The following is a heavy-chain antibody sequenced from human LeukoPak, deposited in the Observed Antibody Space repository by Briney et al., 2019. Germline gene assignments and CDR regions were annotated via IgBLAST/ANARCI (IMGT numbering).Heavy chain of an antibody. CDR3: AKAPTVIAAAGTGYFDY. CDR1: GFTFSSYA. CDR2: ISGSGRGA. D-gene: IGHD6-13*01. V-gene: IGHV3-23*01. Sequence: PGGSLRLSCAASGFTFSSYAMSWVRQAPGKGLEWVSAISGSGRGAYYADSVKGRFTISRDNSKNTLYRQINSLRAEDTAVYYCAKAPTVIAAAGTGYFDYWGQGTLVTVSS. J-gene: IGHJ4*02.